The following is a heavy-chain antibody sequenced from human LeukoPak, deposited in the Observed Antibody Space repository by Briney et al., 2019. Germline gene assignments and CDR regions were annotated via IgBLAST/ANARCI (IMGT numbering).Heavy chain of an antibody. J-gene: IGHJ4*02. V-gene: IGHV4-31*03. CDR1: GGSISSGACY. CDR3: AREYCSSSNCNPPDY. D-gene: IGHD2-2*01. CDR2: IHYSGNT. Sequence: SQTLSLTCTVSGGSISSGACYWSWIRQHPGKGLEWIGYIHYSGNTYYNPTLKSRVTISVDTSKSQFSLKLNPVTAADTAVYYCAREYCSSSNCNPPDYWGQGTLVTVSS.